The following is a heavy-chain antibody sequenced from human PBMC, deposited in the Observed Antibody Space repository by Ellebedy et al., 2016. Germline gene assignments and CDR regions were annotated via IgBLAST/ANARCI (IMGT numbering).Heavy chain of an antibody. Sequence: GESLKISXAASGFTFSSYGMHWVRQAPGKGLEWVSAISGSGGSTYYADSVKGRFTISRDNSKNTLYLQMNSLRAEDTAVYYCAKDGVDTYIPADYWGQGTLVTVSS. V-gene: IGHV3-23*01. CDR3: AKDGVDTYIPADY. J-gene: IGHJ4*02. CDR2: ISGSGGST. D-gene: IGHD3-3*01. CDR1: GFTFSSYG.